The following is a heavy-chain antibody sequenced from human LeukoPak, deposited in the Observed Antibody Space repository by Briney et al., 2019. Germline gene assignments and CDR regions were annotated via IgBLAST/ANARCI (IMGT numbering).Heavy chain of an antibody. CDR2: IYYSGST. J-gene: IGHJ5*02. CDR3: ARNQSGIPPTGTRNHNWFDP. V-gene: IGHV4-39*01. Sequence: KPSETLSLTCTVSGGSITGSSSYWGWIRQPPGKGLEWIGSIYYSGSTSYNPSLKSRVTISVDTSKNQFSLRLSSVTAADTAVYYCARNQSGIPPTGTRNHNWFDPWGQGTLVTVSS. D-gene: IGHD6-13*01. CDR1: GGSITGSSSY.